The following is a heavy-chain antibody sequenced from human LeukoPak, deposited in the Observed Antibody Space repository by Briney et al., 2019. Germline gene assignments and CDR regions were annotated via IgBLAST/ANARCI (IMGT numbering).Heavy chain of an antibody. J-gene: IGHJ4*02. CDR2: ISGSGGSK. V-gene: IGHV3-23*01. CDR1: GFTFSSYA. Sequence: PGGSLRLSCAASGFTFSSYAMSWVRQAPGKGLEWVSAISGSGGSKYYADSVKGRFTIPRDNSKNTLYLQMNSLRAEDTAVYYCAKWGAYYYGSGSYSELDYWGQGTLVTVSS. D-gene: IGHD3-10*01. CDR3: AKWGAYYYGSGSYSELDY.